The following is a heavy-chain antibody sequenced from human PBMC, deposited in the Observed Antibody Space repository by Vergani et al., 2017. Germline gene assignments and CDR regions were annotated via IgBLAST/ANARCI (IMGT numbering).Heavy chain of an antibody. CDR3: AVRPRVNLVGGEIVTKRTFDY. V-gene: IGHV4-34*02. J-gene: IGHJ4*02. CDR1: GESFSSFY. D-gene: IGHD3-10*01. Sequence: QVQLQQWGAGVVKPSGTLSLTCAVFGESFSSFYLSWIRQPPGKGLEWIGEINNDGHTNYNPSLESRVTVSRDTAKHQFSLNLMSVTAADTAMYYCAVRPRVNLVGGEIVTKRTFDYWSQGSLVTVSS. CDR2: INNDGHT.